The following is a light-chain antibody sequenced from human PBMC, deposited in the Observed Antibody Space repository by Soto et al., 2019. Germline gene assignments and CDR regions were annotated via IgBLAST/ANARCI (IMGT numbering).Light chain of an antibody. CDR1: ENIFQF. CDR3: QHYHSPSTT. Sequence: DILLIQSPATLSASVGDRITITCRASENIFQFLAWYQQRSGSAPNLLIYAASDLEKGVPSRFSGSGSGTEFTLTIDNLQPNDSATYCCQHYHSPSTTFGGGTQVDVK. V-gene: IGKV1-5*01. CDR2: AAS. J-gene: IGKJ4*01.